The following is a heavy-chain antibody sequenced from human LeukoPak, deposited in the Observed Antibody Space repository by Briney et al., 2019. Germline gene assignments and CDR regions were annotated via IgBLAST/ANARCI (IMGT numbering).Heavy chain of an antibody. CDR3: ARGRPGIAARRGRYNWFDP. V-gene: IGHV4-34*01. CDR1: GGSFSGYY. D-gene: IGHD6-6*01. J-gene: IGHJ5*02. Sequence: SETLSLTCAVYGGSFSGYYWSWIRQPPGKGLEWIGEINHSGSTNYNPSLKSGVTISVDTSKNQFSLTLSSVTAADTAVYYCARGRPGIAARRGRYNWFDPWGQGTLVTVSS. CDR2: INHSGST.